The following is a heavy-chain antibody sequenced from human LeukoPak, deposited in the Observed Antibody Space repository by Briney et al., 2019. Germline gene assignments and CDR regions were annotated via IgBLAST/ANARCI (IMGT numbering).Heavy chain of an antibody. Sequence: GGSLRLSCAASGFTFSSYWMSWVRQAPGKGLEWVANIKQDGSEKYYVDSVKGRFTISRDNAKNSLYLQMNSLRAEDTAVYYCARVRYCSSTSCYSRVGAAAGGGSDYWGQGTLVTVSS. CDR3: ARVRYCSSTSCYSRVGAAAGGGSDY. V-gene: IGHV3-7*01. D-gene: IGHD2-2*02. J-gene: IGHJ4*02. CDR1: GFTFSSYW. CDR2: IKQDGSEK.